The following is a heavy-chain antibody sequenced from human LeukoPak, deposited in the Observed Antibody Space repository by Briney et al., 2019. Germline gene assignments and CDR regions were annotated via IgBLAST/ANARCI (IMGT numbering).Heavy chain of an antibody. Sequence: GGSLRLSCAASGFTFSSYSMNWVRQAPGKGLEWVSSISSSSSYIYYADSVKGRFTISRDNAKNSLYLQMNSLRAEDTAVYYCAKEGSRRYFDWLLPNPTPFDYWGQGTLVTVSS. CDR2: ISSSSSYI. CDR3: AKEGSRRYFDWLLPNPTPFDY. J-gene: IGHJ4*02. V-gene: IGHV3-21*01. D-gene: IGHD3-9*01. CDR1: GFTFSSYS.